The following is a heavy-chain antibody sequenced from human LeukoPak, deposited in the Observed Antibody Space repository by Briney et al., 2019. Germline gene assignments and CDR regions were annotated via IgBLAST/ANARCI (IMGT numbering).Heavy chain of an antibody. CDR2: ISAYNGNT. J-gene: IGHJ6*02. V-gene: IGHV1-18*01. D-gene: IGHD5-12*01. CDR1: GGTFSSYA. Sequence: ASVNVSCKASGGTFSSYAISWVRQAPGQGLEWMGWISAYNGNTNYAQKLQGRVTMTTDTSTSTAYMELRSLRSDDTAVYYCARQVIVATIPAYYYYGMDVWGQGTTVTVSS. CDR3: ARQVIVATIPAYYYYGMDV.